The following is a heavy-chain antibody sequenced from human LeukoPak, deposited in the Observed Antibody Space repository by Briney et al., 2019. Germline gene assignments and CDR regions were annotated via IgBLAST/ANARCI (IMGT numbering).Heavy chain of an antibody. CDR1: GFTVSSNY. D-gene: IGHD2-8*02. J-gene: IGHJ4*02. CDR2: IYSGGST. V-gene: IGHV3-66*01. CDR3: ARDQGPGYFDY. Sequence: AGGSLRLSCAASGFTVSSNYMSWVRQAPGKGLEWVSVIYSGGSTYYADSVKGRFTISRDNSKNTLYLQMNSLRAEDTAVYYCARDQGPGYFDYWGQGTLVTVSS.